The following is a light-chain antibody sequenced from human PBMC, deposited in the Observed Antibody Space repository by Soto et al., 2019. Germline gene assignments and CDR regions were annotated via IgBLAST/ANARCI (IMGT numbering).Light chain of an antibody. CDR2: AAS. CDR3: QKYDSAPLT. J-gene: IGKJ4*01. Sequence: DIQMTQSPSSLSASVGDSVTITCRASQGISNVLAWYQQKPWKLPKLLIYAASTLQAGVPSRFSGSGSGTDFTLTISSLHTEDVATYYCQKYDSAPLTVGGGTKVEIK. CDR1: QGISNV. V-gene: IGKV1-27*01.